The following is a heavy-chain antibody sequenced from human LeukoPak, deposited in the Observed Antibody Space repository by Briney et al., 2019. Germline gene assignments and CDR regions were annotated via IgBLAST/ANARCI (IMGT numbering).Heavy chain of an antibody. CDR2: ISGSAIGT. CDR3: AKDRDPYDYGSGSYYNGVFDY. V-gene: IGHV3-23*01. Sequence: PGGSLRLSCAASGFTFSSYAMSWVRQAPGKGLEWVSAISGSAIGTYYADSVKGRFTISRDNSKNTLYLQMNSLRAEDTAVYYCAKDRDPYDYGSGSYYNGVFDYWGQGTLVTVSS. CDR1: GFTFSSYA. D-gene: IGHD3-10*01. J-gene: IGHJ4*02.